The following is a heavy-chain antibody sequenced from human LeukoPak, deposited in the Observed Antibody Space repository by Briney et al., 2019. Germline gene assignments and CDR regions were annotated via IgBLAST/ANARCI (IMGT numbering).Heavy chain of an antibody. CDR1: GRSISSSTYF. J-gene: IGHJ4*02. Sequence: SETLSLTCTVSGRSISSSTYFWGWIRQPPGKGLDWIGSIYYSGSSYYNPSLKSRVTISLDTSKNQFSLKLSSVTAADTGVFYCARGSYDILTGYSSFGEYWGQGTLVTVSS. V-gene: IGHV4-39*01. D-gene: IGHD3-9*01. CDR3: ARGSYDILTGYSSFGEY. CDR2: IYYSGSS.